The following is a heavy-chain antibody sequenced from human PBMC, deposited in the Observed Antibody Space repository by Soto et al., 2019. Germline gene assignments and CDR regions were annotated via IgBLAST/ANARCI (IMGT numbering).Heavy chain of an antibody. CDR1: GASISRYF. D-gene: IGHD2-15*01. V-gene: IGHV4-59*01. J-gene: IGHJ5*02. CDR3: ARVSIGRDIVTVVEATPGSWFDP. CDR2: IYYSGNT. Sequence: SETLSLTCSVSGASISRYFWSWIRQPPGKELEWIGNIYYSGNTNYNPSLKSRATMSVDTSSNQFSLKLTSVTAADTAVYYCARVSIGRDIVTVVEATPGSWFDPWGPGTLVTVSS.